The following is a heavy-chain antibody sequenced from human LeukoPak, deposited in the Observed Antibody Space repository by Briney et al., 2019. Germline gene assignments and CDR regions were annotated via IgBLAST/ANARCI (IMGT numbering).Heavy chain of an antibody. CDR1: GFTFSSYS. CDR3: ARVGGSYYYDSSGYYHEGDAFDI. D-gene: IGHD3-22*01. CDR2: ISSSSSYI. J-gene: IGHJ3*02. Sequence: GGSLRLSCAASGFTFSSYSMNWVRQAPGKGLEWVPSISSSSSYIYYADSVKGRFTISRDNAKNSLYLQMNSLRAEDTAVYYCARVGGSYYYDSSGYYHEGDAFDIWGQGTMVTVSS. V-gene: IGHV3-21*01.